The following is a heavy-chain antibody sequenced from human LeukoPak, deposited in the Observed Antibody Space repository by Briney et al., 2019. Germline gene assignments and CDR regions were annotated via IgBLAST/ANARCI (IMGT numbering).Heavy chain of an antibody. J-gene: IGHJ3*02. CDR2: IIPIFGTA. D-gene: IGHD3-10*01. CDR3: ARCPVTMVRGFIIVDAFDI. Sequence: SVKVSCKASGGTFSSYAFSWVRQAPGQGLEWMGGIIPIFGTANYAQKFQGRVTITADGSTSTAYMELSSLRSEDTAVYYCARCPVTMVRGFIIVDAFDIWGQGTMVTVSS. V-gene: IGHV1-69*01. CDR1: GGTFSSYA.